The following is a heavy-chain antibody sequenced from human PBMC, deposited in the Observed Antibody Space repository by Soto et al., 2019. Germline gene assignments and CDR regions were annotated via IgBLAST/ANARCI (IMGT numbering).Heavy chain of an antibody. V-gene: IGHV5-51*01. CDR2: IYPGDSDT. J-gene: IGHJ4*02. Sequence: GSLKISCRGSGYTFTNYWIGWVRQMPGKGLEWMGIIYPGDSDTTYSPSFQGQVTISADKSINTAYLQWSSLKTSDTAMYYCARQFNFDFWGQGTLVTVSS. CDR3: ARQFNFDF. CDR1: GYTFTNYW.